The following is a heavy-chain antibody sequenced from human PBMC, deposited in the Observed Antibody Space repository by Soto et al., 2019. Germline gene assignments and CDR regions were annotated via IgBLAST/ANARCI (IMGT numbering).Heavy chain of an antibody. CDR2: IIPILGTA. D-gene: IGHD6-19*01. Sequence: QVQLVQSGAEVKKPGSSVKVSCKASGGTFSSYAVSRVRQAPAQGLEWMGGIIPILGTANYAQKFQGRVTITADESTSTAYMELSSLRSEDTAVYYCAREPGIAVAGYYYYGMDVWGQGTTVTVSS. CDR3: AREPGIAVAGYYYYGMDV. CDR1: GGTFSSYA. J-gene: IGHJ6*02. V-gene: IGHV1-69*12.